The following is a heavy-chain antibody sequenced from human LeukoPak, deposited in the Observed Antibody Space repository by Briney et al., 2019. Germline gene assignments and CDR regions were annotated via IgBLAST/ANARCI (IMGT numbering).Heavy chain of an antibody. CDR2: IYSSGST. CDR1: GGSINKFY. Sequence: PSETLSLTCTVSGGSINKFYWSWIRQSPEKGLEWMGYIYSSGSTTYNPSLKRRVSISVDTSKNQFSLQLTSMTAADTAVYYCARRTVVLDFWGQGTLVTVSS. J-gene: IGHJ4*02. CDR3: ARRTVVLDF. V-gene: IGHV4-59*08. D-gene: IGHD4-23*01.